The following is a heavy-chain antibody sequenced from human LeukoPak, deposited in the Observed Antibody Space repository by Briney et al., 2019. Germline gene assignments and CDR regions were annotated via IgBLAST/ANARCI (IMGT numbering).Heavy chain of an antibody. CDR1: GFTFSSYG. V-gene: IGHV3-30*18. J-gene: IGHJ4*02. Sequence: HTGGSLRLSCAASGFTFSSYGMHWVRQAPGKGLEWVAVISYDGSNKYYADSVKGRFTISRDNSKNTLYLQMNSLRAEDTAVYYCAKFGIAAAGTDFDYWGQGTLVTVSS. D-gene: IGHD6-13*01. CDR2: ISYDGSNK. CDR3: AKFGIAAAGTDFDY.